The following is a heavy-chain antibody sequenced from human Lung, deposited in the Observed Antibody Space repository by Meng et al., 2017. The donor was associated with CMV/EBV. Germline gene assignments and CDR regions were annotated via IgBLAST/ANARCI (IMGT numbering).Heavy chain of an antibody. CDR1: SASMGSGYYY. Sequence: QGQVRRSGPGMVEPSPTLSLTWLVSSASMGSGYYYCNWLRQPPGKGLECTGYIPHSGSAYYNPSLKSRVSISVDTSKNQFSLNLNSMTAADTAVYYCASFDHIPRRNYFDYWGQGTLVTVSS. CDR2: IPHSGSA. J-gene: IGHJ4*02. D-gene: IGHD2-21*01. CDR3: ASFDHIPRRNYFDY. V-gene: IGHV4-30-4*08.